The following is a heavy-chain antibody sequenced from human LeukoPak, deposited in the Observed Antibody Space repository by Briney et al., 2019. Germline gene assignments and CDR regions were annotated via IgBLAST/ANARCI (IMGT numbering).Heavy chain of an antibody. CDR3: ARGIEAARPC. J-gene: IGHJ4*02. CDR1: GFTFSSCS. Sequence: PGGSLRLSCAASGFTFSSCSMNWVRQAPGKGLEWVSSISSSSSYIYYADSVKGRFTISRDNAKNSLYLQMNSLRAEDTAVYYCARGIEAARPCWGQGTLVTVSS. V-gene: IGHV3-21*01. CDR2: ISSSSSYI. D-gene: IGHD6-6*01.